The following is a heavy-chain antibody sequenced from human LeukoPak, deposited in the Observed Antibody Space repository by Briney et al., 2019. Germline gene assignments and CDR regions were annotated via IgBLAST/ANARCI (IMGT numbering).Heavy chain of an antibody. CDR2: INPNSGGT. CDR3: ASDFGYCSGGSCYSSFDI. CDR1: GYTFTGYY. J-gene: IGHJ3*02. D-gene: IGHD2-15*01. V-gene: IGHV1-2*02. Sequence: ASVKVSCKASGYTFTGYYMHWVRQAPGQGLEWMGWINPNSGGTNYAQKFQGRVTMTRDTSIGTAYMELSRLRSDDTAVYYCASDFGYCSGGSCYSSFDIWGQGTMVTVSS.